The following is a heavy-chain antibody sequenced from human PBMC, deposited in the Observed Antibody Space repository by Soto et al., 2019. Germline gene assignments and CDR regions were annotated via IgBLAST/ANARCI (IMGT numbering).Heavy chain of an antibody. Sequence: SETLSLTCTVSGGSISSYYWSWIRQPPGKGLEWIGYIYYSGSTNYNPSLKSRVTISVDTSKNQFSLKLSSVTAADTAVYYCARHLGYCSSTSCPKSYYFDYWGQGTLVTVSS. D-gene: IGHD2-2*01. V-gene: IGHV4-59*08. J-gene: IGHJ4*02. CDR2: IYYSGST. CDR3: ARHLGYCSSTSCPKSYYFDY. CDR1: GGSISSYY.